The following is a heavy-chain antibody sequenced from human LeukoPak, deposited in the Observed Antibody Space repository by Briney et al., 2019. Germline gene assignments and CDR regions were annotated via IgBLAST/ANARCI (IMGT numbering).Heavy chain of an antibody. D-gene: IGHD4-4*01. J-gene: IGHJ4*02. CDR2: INHSGST. CDR1: GGSFSGYY. Sequence: SETLSVTCAVYGGSFSGYYWSWIRQPPGNGLEWIGEINHSGSTNYNPSLKSRVTISVDTSKNQFSLKLSSVTAADTAVYYCARGPTYSNYDFDYWGQGTLVTVSS. CDR3: ARGPTYSNYDFDY. V-gene: IGHV4-34*01.